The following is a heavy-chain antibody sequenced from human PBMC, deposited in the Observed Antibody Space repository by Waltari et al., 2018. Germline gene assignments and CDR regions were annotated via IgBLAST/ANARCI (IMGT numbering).Heavy chain of an antibody. V-gene: IGHV4-34*01. J-gene: IGHJ3*01. CDR3: ARQFTTDDPFDV. Sequence: QVQLHQWGAGQLKPSETLSLTCAVPGESFLGYFWRWFRQSPGKGLEWLGAIHHSGSTNYNPALASRVSLSVDTTKKQFSLRLTSVTAADAAVYYCARQFTTDDPFDVWGPGTMVTVSS. CDR1: GESFLGYF. CDR2: IHHSGST. D-gene: IGHD1-1*01.